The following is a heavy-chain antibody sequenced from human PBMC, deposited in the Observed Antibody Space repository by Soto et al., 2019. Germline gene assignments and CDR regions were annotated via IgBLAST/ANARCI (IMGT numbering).Heavy chain of an antibody. J-gene: IGHJ4*02. Sequence: EAHLVGSGGGLVQPGGSLRLSCAASGFAVSANYLSWVRQAPGKGLEWVSLIYSGGDTDYADSVRGRFTISRDNSKNTLYLQMSSLKAEDTAVYYCATRMTTAPYWGQGALVNVS. D-gene: IGHD4-17*01. CDR3: ATRMTTAPY. CDR1: GFAVSANY. CDR2: IYSGGDT. V-gene: IGHV3-66*01.